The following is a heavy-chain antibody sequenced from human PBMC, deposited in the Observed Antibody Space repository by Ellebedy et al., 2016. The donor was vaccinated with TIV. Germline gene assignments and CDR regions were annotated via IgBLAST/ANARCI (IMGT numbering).Heavy chain of an antibody. CDR3: ARDVYQLLRTPVMSGFDY. J-gene: IGHJ4*02. V-gene: IGHV3-30*03. CDR2: ISYDGSNK. CDR1: GFTFSSYS. D-gene: IGHD2-2*01. Sequence: GESLKISXAASGFTFSSYSMNWVRQAPGKGLEWVAVISYDGSNKYYADSVKGRFTISRDNSKNTLYLQMNSLRAEDTAVYYCARDVYQLLRTPVMSGFDYWGQGTLVTVSS.